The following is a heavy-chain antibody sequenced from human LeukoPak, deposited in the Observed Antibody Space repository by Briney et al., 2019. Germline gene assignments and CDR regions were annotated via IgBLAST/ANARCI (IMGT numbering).Heavy chain of an antibody. J-gene: IGHJ3*02. V-gene: IGHV4-31*03. D-gene: IGHD3-3*01. CDR3: ARHGDDFWSGYPTGDAFDI. CDR1: GGSISSGGYY. Sequence: PSQTLSLTCTVSGGSISSGGYYWSWIRQHPGKGLEWIGYIYYSGSTYYNPSLKSRVTISVDTSKNQFSLKLSSVTAADTAVYYCARHGDDFWSGYPTGDAFDIWGQGTMVTVSS. CDR2: IYYSGST.